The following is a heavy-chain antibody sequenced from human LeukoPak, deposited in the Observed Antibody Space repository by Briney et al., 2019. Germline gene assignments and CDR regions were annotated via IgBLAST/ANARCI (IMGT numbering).Heavy chain of an antibody. CDR2: ISSSGSTI. V-gene: IGHV3-11*04. D-gene: IGHD1-26*01. CDR3: IRGGPVSAAGSYFYFDN. J-gene: IGHJ4*02. Sequence: GGSLSLSFAASGFTFSDYYMSWIRQAPGKGLEWVSYISSSGSTIYYADSVKGRFTISRDNAKNSLYLQMNSLRAEDTAVYYCIRGGPVSAAGSYFYFDNWGQGTLVTVSS. CDR1: GFTFSDYY.